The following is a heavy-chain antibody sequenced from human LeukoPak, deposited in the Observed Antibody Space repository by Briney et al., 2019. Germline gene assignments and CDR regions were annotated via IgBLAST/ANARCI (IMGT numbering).Heavy chain of an antibody. CDR3: ARDGRGYPGGY. CDR1: GFTFSSYA. Sequence: GGSLRLSCAASGFTFSSYAMHWVRQAPGKGLEWVAVISNDGSSKYYAASVKGRFTISRDNYKNTLYLQMNSLRAEDTALCYCARDGRGYPGGYWGQGTLVSVSS. V-gene: IGHV3-30*04. J-gene: IGHJ4*02. D-gene: IGHD5-12*01. CDR2: ISNDGSSK.